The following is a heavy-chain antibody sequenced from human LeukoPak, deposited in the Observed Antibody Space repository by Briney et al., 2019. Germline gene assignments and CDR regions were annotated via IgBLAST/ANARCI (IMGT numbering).Heavy chain of an antibody. CDR3: AKDRSGLNWYFDL. D-gene: IGHD6-19*01. Sequence: ASVKVSCKASGYTFTSYYMQWVRQAPGQGLEWMGIINPSGGSTTYAQKFQGRVTMTRDTSTSTVYMELSSLRSEDTAVYYCAKDRSGLNWYFDLWGRGTLVTVSS. CDR2: INPSGGST. CDR1: GYTFTSYY. V-gene: IGHV1-46*01. J-gene: IGHJ2*01.